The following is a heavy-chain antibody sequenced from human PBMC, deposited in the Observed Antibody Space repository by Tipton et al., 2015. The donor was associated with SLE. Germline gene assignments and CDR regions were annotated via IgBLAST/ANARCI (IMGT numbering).Heavy chain of an antibody. J-gene: IGHJ2*01. CDR2: ISRSGNSI. CDR1: GFTFRDYY. Sequence: GSLRLSCAASGFTFRDYYMSWIRQAPGKGLEWVSYISRSGNSIYYADSVKSRFTISRDNAKHLLYLQMNSLRAEDTAVYYCARGLEVGATGYFDLWGRGTLVTVSS. CDR3: ARGLEVGATGYFDL. V-gene: IGHV3-11*01. D-gene: IGHD1-26*01.